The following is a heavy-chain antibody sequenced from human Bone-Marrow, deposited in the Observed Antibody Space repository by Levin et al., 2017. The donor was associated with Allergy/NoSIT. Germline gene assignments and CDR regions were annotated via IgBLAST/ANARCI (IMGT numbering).Heavy chain of an antibody. J-gene: IGHJ6*02. CDR1: GDSISSYY. V-gene: IGHV4-59*01. CDR3: ARDRGIRSSGVYGMDV. Sequence: PSETLSLNCTVSGDSISSYYWSWVRQPPGKGLEWIGYIFYSGTTTYNPSLKSRVTISIDRSKKQFSLKLRSVTAADTAVYFCARDRGIRSSGVYGMDVWGPGTTVTVSS. D-gene: IGHD3-10*01. CDR2: IFYSGTT.